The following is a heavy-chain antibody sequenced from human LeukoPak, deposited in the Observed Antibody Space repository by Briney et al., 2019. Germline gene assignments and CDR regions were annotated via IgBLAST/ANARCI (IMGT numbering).Heavy chain of an antibody. CDR3: ARGPGLRMGAFDI. Sequence: SQTLSLTCAISGDSVSSNSAAWNWIRPSPSRGLERLGRTYYRSEWYNDSAVSVQSRITINPDTSKNQFSLQLNSVTPEDSAVYFCARGPGLRMGAFDIWGQGTVVSVSS. CDR1: GDSVSSNSAA. CDR2: TYYRSEWYN. D-gene: IGHD4-17*01. V-gene: IGHV6-1*01. J-gene: IGHJ3*02.